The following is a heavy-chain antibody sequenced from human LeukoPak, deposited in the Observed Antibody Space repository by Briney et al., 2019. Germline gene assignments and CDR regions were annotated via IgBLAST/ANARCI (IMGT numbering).Heavy chain of an antibody. J-gene: IGHJ2*01. V-gene: IGHV3-23*01. Sequence: GGALRLSCAASGFTFSSTGMSGVRQAPGKGLEWVSAISCSGVSTYYADSVKGRFTISRDYSKNTLYLQMNSLRAEDTAVYYCATSRDYSWYFDLWGRGTLVTVSS. CDR2: ISCSGVST. D-gene: IGHD4-17*01. CDR1: GFTFSSTG. CDR3: ATSRDYSWYFDL.